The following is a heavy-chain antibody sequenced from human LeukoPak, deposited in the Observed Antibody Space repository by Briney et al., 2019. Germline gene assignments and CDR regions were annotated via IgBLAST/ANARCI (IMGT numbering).Heavy chain of an antibody. D-gene: IGHD3-22*01. CDR2: INLNSGGT. J-gene: IGHJ4*02. CDR1: VYTFTVYF. CDR3: ARELNYHSSGYYFDY. Sequence: ALWKVSCKASVYTFTVYFMHWVRQAPLQGLEWMARINLNSGGTTYAQKFQGRVTMTRDTSISTANMELSRLRSDDTAVYYCARELNYHSSGYYFDYWGQGTLVTVSS. V-gene: IGHV1-2*06.